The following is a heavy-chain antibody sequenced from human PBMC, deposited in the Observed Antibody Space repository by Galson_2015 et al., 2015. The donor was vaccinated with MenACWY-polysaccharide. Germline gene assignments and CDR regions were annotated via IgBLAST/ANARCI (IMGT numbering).Heavy chain of an antibody. CDR2: ISGSGAST. CDR3: AKGIGYYDSSGYYDSSGRWYFDR. J-gene: IGHJ2*01. CDR1: GFTFNSYA. V-gene: IGHV3-23*01. Sequence: SLRLSCAASGFTFNSYAMSWVRQAPGKGLEWVSAISGSGASTFYADSVKGRFTISRDNSKNTVYQQMNSLRAEDTAVYYCAKGIGYYDSSGYYDSSGRWYFDRWGRGTLVTVVS. D-gene: IGHD3-22*01.